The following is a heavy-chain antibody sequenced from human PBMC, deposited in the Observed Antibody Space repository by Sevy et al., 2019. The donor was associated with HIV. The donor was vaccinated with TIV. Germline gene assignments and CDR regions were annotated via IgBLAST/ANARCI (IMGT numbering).Heavy chain of an antibody. CDR2: ISGSGGST. CDR3: AKDLQGLQPENFSSDYYQSYYYYGMDV. CDR1: GFTFSSYA. Sequence: GGSLRLSCAASGFTFSSYAMSWVRQAPGKGLEWVSAISGSGGSTYYADSVKGRFTISRDNTKNTLYLQMNSLRAEDTAIYYCAKDLQGLQPENFSSDYYQSYYYYGMDVWGQGTTVTVSS. J-gene: IGHJ6*02. D-gene: IGHD3-3*01. V-gene: IGHV3-23*01.